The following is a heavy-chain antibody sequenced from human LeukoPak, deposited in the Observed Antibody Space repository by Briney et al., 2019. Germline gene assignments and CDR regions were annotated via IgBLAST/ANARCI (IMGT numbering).Heavy chain of an antibody. Sequence: GGSLRLSCAASGFTFSSYSMNWVRQAPGKGLEWVSYISSSSSTIYYTDSVKGRFTISRDNAKNSLYLQMNSLRAEDTAVYYCARTGGGAGYWGQGTLVTVSS. V-gene: IGHV3-48*04. J-gene: IGHJ4*02. CDR3: ARTGGGAGY. CDR2: ISSSSSTI. D-gene: IGHD1-1*01. CDR1: GFTFSSYS.